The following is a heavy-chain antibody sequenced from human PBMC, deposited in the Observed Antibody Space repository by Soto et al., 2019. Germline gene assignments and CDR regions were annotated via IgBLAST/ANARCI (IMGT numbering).Heavy chain of an antibody. V-gene: IGHV1-69*13. CDR2: IIPIFGTA. CDR1: GGTFSSYA. D-gene: IGHD3-22*01. CDR3: ARLTYYYDSSGYI. Sequence: ASVKVSCKASGGTFSSYAISWVRQAPGQGLEWMGGIIPIFGTANYAQKFQGRVTITADESTSTAYMELSSLRSEDTAVYYCARLTYYYDSSGYIWGQGTLVTVSS. J-gene: IGHJ4*02.